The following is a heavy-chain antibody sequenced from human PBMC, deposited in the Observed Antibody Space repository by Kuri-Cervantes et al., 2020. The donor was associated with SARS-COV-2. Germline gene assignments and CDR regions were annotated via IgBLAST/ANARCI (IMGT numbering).Heavy chain of an antibody. Sequence: ESLKISCTVSGGSISSSSYYWGWIRQPPGKGLEWIGSIYYSGSTYYNPSLKSRVTISVDTSKNHFALKLSSVTAADTAVYYCARRGEYSSGSFDYWGQGNLVTVSS. V-gene: IGHV4-39*01. D-gene: IGHD6-19*01. CDR2: IYYSGST. J-gene: IGHJ4*02. CDR1: GGSISSSSYY. CDR3: ARRGEYSSGSFDY.